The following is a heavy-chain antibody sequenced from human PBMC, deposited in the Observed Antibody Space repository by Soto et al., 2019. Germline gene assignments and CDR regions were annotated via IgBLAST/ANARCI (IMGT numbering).Heavy chain of an antibody. CDR1: GGSISSYY. CDR3: ASLLGNEDYYYGMDV. CDR2: IYYSGST. Sequence: QVQLQESGPGLVKPSETLSLTCTVSGGSISSYYWSWIRQPPGKGLEWIGYIYYSGSTNYNPSLKSRVTISVDTSKNQFSLKLSSVTPADTAVYYCASLLGNEDYYYGMDVWGQGTTVTVSS. V-gene: IGHV4-59*01. D-gene: IGHD2-21*01. J-gene: IGHJ6*02.